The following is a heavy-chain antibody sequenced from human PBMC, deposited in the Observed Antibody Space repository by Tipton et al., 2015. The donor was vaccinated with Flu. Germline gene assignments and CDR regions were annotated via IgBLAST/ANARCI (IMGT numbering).Heavy chain of an antibody. CDR1: GGSVIKGDSY. V-gene: IGHV4-39*01. CDR2: VFRSGSG. Sequence: TLSLTCTVSGGSVIKGDSYWGWIRQPPGRGLEWIGNVFRSGSGYLNPSLKSRVAISIDTSRKQFSLKLSSLTAADTAVYYCARHTGDSVRGVIDYWGQGTLVTVSS. D-gene: IGHD3-10*02. CDR3: ARHTGDSVRGVIDY. J-gene: IGHJ4*02.